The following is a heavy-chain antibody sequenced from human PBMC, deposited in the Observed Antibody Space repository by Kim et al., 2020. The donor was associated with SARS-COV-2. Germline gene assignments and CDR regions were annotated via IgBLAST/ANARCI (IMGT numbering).Heavy chain of an antibody. CDR3: ARGSSSWLRAYAGVTPMFYFDY. V-gene: IGHV5-51*01. Sequence: GESLKISCKGSGYSFTSYWIGWVRQMPGKGLEWMGIIYPGDSDTRYSPSFQGQVTISADKSISTAYLQWSSLKASDTAMYYCARGSSSWLRAYAGVTPMFYFDYWGQGTLVTVS. CDR2: IYPGDSDT. CDR1: GYSFTSYW. J-gene: IGHJ4*02. D-gene: IGHD6-13*01.